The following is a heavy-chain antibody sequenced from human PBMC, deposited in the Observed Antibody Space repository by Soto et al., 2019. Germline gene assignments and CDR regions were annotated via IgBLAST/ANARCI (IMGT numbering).Heavy chain of an antibody. J-gene: IGHJ4*02. Sequence: QVQVVESGGGVVQPGRYLRLSCAASGFTFSNYAMHWVRQAPGKGLEWVAVISYDGSNKYYADSVKGRLTISRDNSKNTVYLQLNSLRAEDTAVYFCARAGFNYYFDYWGLGTLVTVSS. CDR1: GFTFSNYA. CDR3: ARAGFNYYFDY. CDR2: ISYDGSNK. V-gene: IGHV3-30-3*01.